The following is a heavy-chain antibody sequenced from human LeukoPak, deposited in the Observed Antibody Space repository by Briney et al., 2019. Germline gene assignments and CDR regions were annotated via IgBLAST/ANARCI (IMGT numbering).Heavy chain of an antibody. J-gene: IGHJ4*02. Sequence: SETLSLTCTVSGDSITSSYWSWIRQPPGRGLEWIGYIFYTGSTNYNPSLQSRVTISVDTSRNQFSLTLSSVTAADTAVYFCARGPTRQYFDYWGQGTLVTVSS. V-gene: IGHV4-59*01. CDR2: IFYTGST. CDR3: ARGPTRQYFDY. D-gene: IGHD6-6*01. CDR1: GDSITSSY.